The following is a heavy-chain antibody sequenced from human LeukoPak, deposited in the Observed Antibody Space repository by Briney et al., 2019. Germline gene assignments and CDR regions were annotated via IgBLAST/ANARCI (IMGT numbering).Heavy chain of an antibody. CDR3: ARDFRGRFKGSTGVDP. J-gene: IGHJ5*02. CDR1: GFTFSDYY. CDR2: ISGSGSTI. V-gene: IGHV3-11*01. Sequence: GSLRLSCAASGFTFSDYYMSWIRQAPGKGLEWVSYISGSGSTIYYADSVKGRFTISRDNAKNSLYLQMNSLRAEDTAVYYCARDFRGRFKGSTGVDPWGQGTLVTVSS. D-gene: IGHD2-2*01.